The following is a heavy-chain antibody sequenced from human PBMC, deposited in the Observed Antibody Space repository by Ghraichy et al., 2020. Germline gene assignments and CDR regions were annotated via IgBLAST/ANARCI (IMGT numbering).Heavy chain of an antibody. V-gene: IGHV4-34*01. J-gene: IGHJ3*02. CDR1: GGSFSGYY. CDR3: VTSHPTTTSAFDI. Sequence: DTLNISCTVYGGSFSGYYWSWIRQPPGKGLEWIGEINHRGSTNYNPSLKSRVTISIDTSKKQFSLKLNSVTAADTAVYYCVTSHPTTTSAFDIWGQGTMVTVSS. CDR2: INHRGST. D-gene: IGHD4-17*01.